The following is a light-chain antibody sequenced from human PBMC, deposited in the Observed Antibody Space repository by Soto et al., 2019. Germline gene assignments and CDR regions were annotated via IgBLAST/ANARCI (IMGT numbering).Light chain of an antibody. J-gene: IGKJ1*01. V-gene: IGKV3-20*01. Sequence: EIVLTQSPGTLSLSPGERATLSCRASQSVSSSYLAWYQQKPGQPPRLLIYGASSRATGIPDRFSGSGSGTDFTLTISRLEPEDFAVYYCQQYGSSPPEGTFGQGTKVEIK. CDR3: QQYGSSPPEGT. CDR1: QSVSSSY. CDR2: GAS.